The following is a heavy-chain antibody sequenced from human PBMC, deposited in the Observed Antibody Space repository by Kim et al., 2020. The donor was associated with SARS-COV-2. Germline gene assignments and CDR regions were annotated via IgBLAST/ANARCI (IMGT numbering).Heavy chain of an antibody. Sequence: SVKVSCKASGGTFSSYAISWVRQAPGQGLEWMGGIIPIFGTANYAQKFQGRVTITADKSTSTAYMELSSLRSEDTAVYYCARGVDVVVVVPAAIGYYYYYGMDVWGPGTTVTVSS. V-gene: IGHV1-69*06. CDR1: GGTFSSYA. CDR3: ARGVDVVVVVPAAIGYYYYYGMDV. J-gene: IGHJ6*02. CDR2: IIPIFGTA. D-gene: IGHD2-2*01.